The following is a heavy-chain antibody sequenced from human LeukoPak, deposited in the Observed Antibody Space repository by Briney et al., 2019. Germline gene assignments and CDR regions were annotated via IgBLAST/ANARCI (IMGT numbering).Heavy chain of an antibody. CDR2: MSFNGDNY. CDR3: ARGRSGYYFDY. V-gene: IGHV3-30*14. CDR1: GFAFSNFA. J-gene: IGHJ4*02. Sequence: GGSLRLSCAGSGFAFSNFAMHWVRQAPGKGLEWVAVMSFNGDNYYYADSVTGRFTISRDNSKNTLYLQMNSLRAEDTAVYYCARGRSGYYFDYWGQGTLVTVSS. D-gene: IGHD7-27*01.